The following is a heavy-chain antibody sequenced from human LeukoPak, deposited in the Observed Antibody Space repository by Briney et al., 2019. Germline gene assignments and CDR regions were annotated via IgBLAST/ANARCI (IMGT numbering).Heavy chain of an antibody. CDR2: IYPGDSDT. V-gene: IGHV5-51*01. CDR3: AGRNYDGIGYYDAFDI. J-gene: IGHJ3*02. CDR1: GYSFTTYW. Sequence: GESLKISCKASGYSFTTYWIGWLRQMPGKGLEWMGIIYPGDSDTKYSPSFQGQVTISADKSISTAYVQWSSLKASDTATYYCAGRNYDGIGYYDAFDIWGQGTMVTVSS. D-gene: IGHD3-22*01.